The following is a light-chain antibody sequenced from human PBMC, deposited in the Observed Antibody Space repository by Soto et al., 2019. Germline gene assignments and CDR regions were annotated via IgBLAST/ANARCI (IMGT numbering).Light chain of an antibody. V-gene: IGKV3-20*01. CDR3: QQYGSSQYT. Sequence: EIVLTQSPGTLSLSPGERATLSCRASQSVNNNYLAWYQQKPGQAPRLLIYAASSRATGIPDRFSGSGSGTEFTLSISRLEPEGFAVYYCQQYGSSQYTFGQGTKLEIK. CDR1: QSVNNNY. CDR2: AAS. J-gene: IGKJ2*01.